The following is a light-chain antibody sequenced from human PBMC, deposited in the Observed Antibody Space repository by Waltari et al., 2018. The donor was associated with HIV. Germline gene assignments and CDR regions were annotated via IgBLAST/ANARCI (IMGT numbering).Light chain of an antibody. CDR2: SNN. J-gene: IGLJ2*01. CDR3: AAWDDSLNGPV. CDR1: SSNIGSNT. V-gene: IGLV1-44*01. Sequence: QSVLTQPPSASGTPGQRVTISCSGSSSNIGSNTVNWYQQLPATAPKLLTYSNNQRPSAVPDRFSGSKSGTSASLAISGLQSEDEADYYCAAWDDSLNGPVFGGGTKLTVL.